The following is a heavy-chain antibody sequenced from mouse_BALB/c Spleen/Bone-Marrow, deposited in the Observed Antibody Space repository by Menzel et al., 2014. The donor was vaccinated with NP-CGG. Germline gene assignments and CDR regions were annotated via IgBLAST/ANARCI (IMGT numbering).Heavy chain of an antibody. D-gene: IGHD2-1*01. Sequence: QVQLQQPGAELVRPGSSVKISCRASGYAFSTYWMNWVKQRPGQGLEWIGQIYPGNGNADYNGKFKDKATLTADKSSRTAYMHLSSLTSEDSAVYFCLRGGNYGTYWGQGTLVTVSA. CDR3: LRGGNYGTY. J-gene: IGHJ3*01. CDR1: GYAFSTYW. CDR2: IYPGNGNA. V-gene: IGHV1-80*01.